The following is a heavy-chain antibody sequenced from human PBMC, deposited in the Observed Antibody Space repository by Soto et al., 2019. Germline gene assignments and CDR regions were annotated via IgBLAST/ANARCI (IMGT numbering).Heavy chain of an antibody. V-gene: IGHV1-69*13. J-gene: IGHJ6*02. CDR3: ARGVSVLRFLEWPRKYYYGMDV. Sequence: SVKVSCKASGGTFSSYAISWVRQAPGQGLEWMGGIIPIFGTANYAQKFQGRVTITADESTSTAYMELSSLRSEDTAVYYCARGVSVLRFLEWPRKYYYGMDVWGQGTTVTVSS. D-gene: IGHD3-3*01. CDR1: GGTFSSYA. CDR2: IIPIFGTA.